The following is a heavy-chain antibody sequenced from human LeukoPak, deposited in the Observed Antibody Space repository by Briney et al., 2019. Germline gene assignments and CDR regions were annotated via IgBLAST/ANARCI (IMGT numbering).Heavy chain of an antibody. D-gene: IGHD6-13*01. J-gene: IGHJ4*02. CDR2: IYHSGST. CDR3: ARATGIVAAGLDY. V-gene: IGHV4-30-2*06. Sequence: PSETLSLTCAVSGGCISSGGYSWSWIRQSPGKGLEWIGYIYHSGSTYYNPSLKSRVTISEDRSKNQFSLKLSSVTAADTAVYYCARATGIVAAGLDYWGQGTLVTVSS. CDR1: GGCISSGGYS.